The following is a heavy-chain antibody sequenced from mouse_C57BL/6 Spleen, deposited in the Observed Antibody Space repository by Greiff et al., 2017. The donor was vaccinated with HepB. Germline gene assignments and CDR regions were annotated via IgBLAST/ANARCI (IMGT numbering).Heavy chain of an antibody. Sequence: QVQLQQSGAELVRPGTSVKVSCKASGYAFTNYLIEWVKQRPGQGLEWIGVINPGSGGTNYNEKFKGKATLTADKSSSTAYMQLSSLTSEDSAVYFCARAITTVVATGFDYWGQGTTLTVSS. CDR2: INPGSGGT. J-gene: IGHJ2*01. V-gene: IGHV1-54*01. CDR3: ARAITTVVATGFDY. D-gene: IGHD1-1*01. CDR1: GYAFTNYL.